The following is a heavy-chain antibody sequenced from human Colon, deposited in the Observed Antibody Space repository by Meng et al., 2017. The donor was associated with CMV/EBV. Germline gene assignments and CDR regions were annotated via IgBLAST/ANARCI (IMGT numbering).Heavy chain of an antibody. Sequence: GGSLKISCAASGFTFSSYAMSWVRQAPGKGLEWVSAISGSGGSTYYADSVKGRFTISRDNSKNTLYLQMNSLRAEDTAVYYCAKVYSSGWYFLDYWGQGTLVTVSS. D-gene: IGHD6-19*01. V-gene: IGHV3-23*01. CDR3: AKVYSSGWYFLDY. J-gene: IGHJ4*02. CDR1: GFTFSSYA. CDR2: ISGSGGST.